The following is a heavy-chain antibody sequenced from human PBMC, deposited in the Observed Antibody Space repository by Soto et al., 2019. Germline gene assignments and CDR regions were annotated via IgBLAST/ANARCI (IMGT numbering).Heavy chain of an antibody. V-gene: IGHV1-18*01. Sequence: ASVKVSCKSSGYTFLNYGISWVRQAPGQGLEWMGWISAYSGDTDYAQKFEGRVTMTTETSTSTAYMELRGLRSDDTAVYYCARDLGMILVVKSHFDYGGQGTLVTVSS. CDR3: ARDLGMILVVKSHFDY. J-gene: IGHJ4*02. CDR2: ISAYSGDT. CDR1: GYTFLNYG. D-gene: IGHD3-22*01.